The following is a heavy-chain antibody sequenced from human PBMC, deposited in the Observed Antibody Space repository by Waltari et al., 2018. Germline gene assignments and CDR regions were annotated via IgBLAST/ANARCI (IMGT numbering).Heavy chain of an antibody. V-gene: IGHV3-53*01. CDR3: ARLDFWTGSYY. CDR1: GFSASNNY. D-gene: IGHD3-3*01. J-gene: IGHJ4*02. Sequence: EVQLVESGGGLIQPGGSLRLSCAVSGFSASNNYMSWVRQAPGKGLEWVSVIYSGGSTYYADSVKGRFTISRDSSENTVYLQMSSLRAEDTALYYCARLDFWTGSYYWGQGTLVTVSS. CDR2: IYSGGST.